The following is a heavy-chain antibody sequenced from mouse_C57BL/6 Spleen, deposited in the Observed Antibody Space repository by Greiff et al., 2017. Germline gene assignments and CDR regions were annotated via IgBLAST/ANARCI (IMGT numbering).Heavy chain of an antibody. V-gene: IGHV1-19*01. CDR1: GYTFTDYY. Sequence: VQLQQSGPVLVKPGASVKMSCKASGYTFTDYYMNWVKQSQGQGLEWIGDINPYNGGTSYNQKFKGKTTLTVDKSSSTAYMELNSLTSEDSAVYYCAVGELGWFAYWGQGTLVTVSA. J-gene: IGHJ3*01. CDR3: AVGELGWFAY. CDR2: INPYNGGT.